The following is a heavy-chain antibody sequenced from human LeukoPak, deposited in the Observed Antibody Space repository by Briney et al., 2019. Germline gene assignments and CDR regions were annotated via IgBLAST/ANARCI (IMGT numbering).Heavy chain of an antibody. V-gene: IGHV3-23*01. Sequence: PGGSLRLSCAASGFTFSSYAMSWVRQAPGKGLEWVSAISGSGGSTYYADSVKGRFTISRDNSKNTLYLQMNSLRAEDTAVYYCAKDKERGRIRYFDWLSTWGQGTLVTVSS. J-gene: IGHJ5*02. CDR1: GFTFSSYA. CDR2: ISGSGGST. D-gene: IGHD3-9*01. CDR3: AKDKERGRIRYFDWLST.